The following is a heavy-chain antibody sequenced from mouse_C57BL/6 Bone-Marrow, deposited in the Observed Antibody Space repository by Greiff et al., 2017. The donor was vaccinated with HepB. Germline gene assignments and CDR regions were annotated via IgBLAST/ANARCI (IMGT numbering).Heavy chain of an antibody. CDR1: GFTFSSYA. V-gene: IGHV5-4*01. Sequence: DVQLQESGGGLVKPGGSLKLSCAASGFTFSSYAMSWVRQTPEKRLEWVATISDGGSYTYYPDNVKGRFTISRDNAKNNLYLQMSHLKSEDTAMYYCARDCETTYYYGSMDYWGQGTSVTVSS. J-gene: IGHJ4*01. D-gene: IGHD1-1*01. CDR2: ISDGGSYT. CDR3: ARDCETTYYYGSMDY.